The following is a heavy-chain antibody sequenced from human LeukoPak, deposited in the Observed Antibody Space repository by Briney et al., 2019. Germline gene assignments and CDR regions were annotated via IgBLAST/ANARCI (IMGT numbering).Heavy chain of an antibody. J-gene: IGHJ4*02. D-gene: IGHD6-13*01. CDR3: ARDQNSSSWYDLDY. V-gene: IGHV1-2*04. CDR1: GYTFTGYY. CDR2: INPNSGGT. Sequence: ASVKVSCKASGYTFTGYYMHWVRQAPGQGPEWMGWINPNSGGTNYAQKFQGWVTMTRDTSISTAYMELSRLRSDDTAVYYCARDQNSSSWYDLDYWGQGTLVTVSS.